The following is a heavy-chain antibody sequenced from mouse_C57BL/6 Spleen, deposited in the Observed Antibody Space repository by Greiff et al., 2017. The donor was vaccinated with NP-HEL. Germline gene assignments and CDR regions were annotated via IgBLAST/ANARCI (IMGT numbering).Heavy chain of an antibody. D-gene: IGHD2-10*01. CDR1: GYTFTSYW. Sequence: VQLQQPGAELVRPGSSVKLSCKASGYTFTSYWMDWVKQRPGQGLEWIGNIYPSDSETHYNQKFKDKATLTVDKSSSTAYMQLSSLTSEDSAVYYCARYPFYGNYDYAMDYWGQGTSVTVSS. V-gene: IGHV1-61*01. J-gene: IGHJ4*01. CDR2: IYPSDSET. CDR3: ARYPFYGNYDYAMDY.